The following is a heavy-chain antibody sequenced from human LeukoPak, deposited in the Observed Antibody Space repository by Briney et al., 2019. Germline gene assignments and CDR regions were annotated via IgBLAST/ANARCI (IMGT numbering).Heavy chain of an antibody. D-gene: IGHD2-2*01. V-gene: IGHV3-30*19. J-gene: IGHJ6*03. CDR2: ISYDGSNK. Sequence: TGGSLRLSCAASRFTFSSYGMHWVRQAPGKGLEWVAVISYDGSNKYYADSVKGRFTISRDNSKNTLYLQMNSLRAEDTAVYYCASSYAGYYYYYYMDVWGKGTTVTVSS. CDR3: ASSYAGYYYYYYMDV. CDR1: RFTFSSYG.